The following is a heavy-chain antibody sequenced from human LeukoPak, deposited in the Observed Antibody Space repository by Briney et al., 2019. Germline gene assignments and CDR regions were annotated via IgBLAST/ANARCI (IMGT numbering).Heavy chain of an antibody. CDR3: ARRVIPAADYFDY. CDR2: IRNKANGYTT. D-gene: IGHD2-2*01. J-gene: IGHJ4*02. CDR1: GFSFSDQY. V-gene: IGHV3-72*01. Sequence: AGGSLRLSCAASGFSFSDQYMDWVRQAPGKGLEWVGRIRNKANGYTTEYAVSVKGRFTISRDDSKNSLYLQMNSLKTEDTAVYYCARRVIPAADYFDYWGQGTLVTVSS.